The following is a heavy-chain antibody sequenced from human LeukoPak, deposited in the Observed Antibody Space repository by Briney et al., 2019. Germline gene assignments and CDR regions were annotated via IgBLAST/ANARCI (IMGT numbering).Heavy chain of an antibody. Sequence: QPAGSLRLSCAASGFTFSSYWMHWFLQAPGNVLFSFSPINCDGSSTSYADSVKGRFPLSRDNAKNPLYPQMNSLRAEDTAVYYCARDPGGWGQGTLVTVSS. CDR1: GFTFSSYW. D-gene: IGHD3-16*01. J-gene: IGHJ4*02. CDR3: ARDPGG. CDR2: INCDGSST. V-gene: IGHV3-74*01.